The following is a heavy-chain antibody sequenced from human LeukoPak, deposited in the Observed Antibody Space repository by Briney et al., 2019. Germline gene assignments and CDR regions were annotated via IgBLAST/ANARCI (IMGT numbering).Heavy chain of an antibody. D-gene: IGHD2-2*01. V-gene: IGHV1-69*06. J-gene: IGHJ4*02. CDR1: GGTFSSYE. CDR3: ASGTTDIVVVPATLRNYYFDY. CDR2: IIPMFGTA. Sequence: SVKVSCKASGGTFSSYEISWVRQAPGQGLEWMGGIIPMFGTAKYAQKFQGRGTITADKSTSTAYMELSSLRSEDTAVYYCASGTTDIVVVPATLRNYYFDYWGQGTLVTVSS.